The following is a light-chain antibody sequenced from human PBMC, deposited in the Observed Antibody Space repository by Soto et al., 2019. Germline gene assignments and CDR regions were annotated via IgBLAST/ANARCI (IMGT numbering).Light chain of an antibody. CDR2: GAS. CDR1: QIVSSSY. J-gene: IGKJ1*01. V-gene: IGKV3-20*01. CDR3: QQSGSSPVT. Sequence: EIVLTQSPGTLSLSPGERATLSCRASQIVSSSYLAWYQQKPGQAPRLLIYGASSRATGIPDRFSGSGSGIDFTLTISRLEPEDFAVYYCQQSGSSPVTFGQGTKVEIK.